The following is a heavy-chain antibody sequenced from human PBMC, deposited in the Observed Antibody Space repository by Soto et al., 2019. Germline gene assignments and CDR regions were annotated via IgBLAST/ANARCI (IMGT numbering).Heavy chain of an antibody. Sequence: GGSLRLSCAASGFIVSNSYMSWVRQAPGKGLEWISMITSGGTVFYYADSVRGRFAISREDADNSLYLQLNSLRVDDTAIYYCARGRYALGVWGQGTTVTVSS. CDR2: ITSGGTVF. CDR3: ARGRYALGV. J-gene: IGHJ6*02. CDR1: GFIVSNSY. V-gene: IGHV3-48*03. D-gene: IGHD3-9*01.